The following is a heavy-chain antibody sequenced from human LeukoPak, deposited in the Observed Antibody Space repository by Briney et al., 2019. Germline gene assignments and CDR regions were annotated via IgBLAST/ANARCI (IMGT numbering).Heavy chain of an antibody. CDR1: GGSISSGDYY. V-gene: IGHV4-30-4*01. D-gene: IGHD4-23*01. J-gene: IGHJ4*02. CDR2: IYYSGST. Sequence: PSQTLSLTCTVSGGSISSGDYYWRWIRQPPGKGLEWIGYIYYSGSTYYNPSLKSRVTISVDTSKNQFSLKLSSVTAADTAVYYCARGAGYGGNYYFDYWGQGTLVTVSS. CDR3: ARGAGYGGNYYFDY.